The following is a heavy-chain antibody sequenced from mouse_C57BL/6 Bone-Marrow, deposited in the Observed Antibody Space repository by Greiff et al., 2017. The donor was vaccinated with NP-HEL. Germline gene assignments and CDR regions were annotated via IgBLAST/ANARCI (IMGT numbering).Heavy chain of an antibody. J-gene: IGHJ4*01. CDR1: GYTFTSYW. V-gene: IGHV1-64*01. D-gene: IGHD1-1*01. CDR2: IHPNSGST. CDR3: ARYRPIYYGLFPGAMDY. Sequence: QVQLQQPGAELVKPGASVKLSCKASGYTFTSYWMHWVKQRPGQGLEWIGMIHPNSGSTNYNEKFKSKATLTVDKSSSTAYMQLSSLTSEDSAVXDCARYRPIYYGLFPGAMDYWGQGTSVTVSS.